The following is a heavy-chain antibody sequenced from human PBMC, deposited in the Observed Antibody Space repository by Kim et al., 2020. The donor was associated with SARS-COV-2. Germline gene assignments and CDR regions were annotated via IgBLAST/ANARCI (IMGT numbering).Heavy chain of an antibody. J-gene: IGHJ4*02. Sequence: GGSLRLSCAASGFTFSNAWMSWVRQAPGKGLEWVGRIKSKTDGGTTDYAAPVKGRFTISRDDSKNTLYLQMNSLKTEDTAVYYCTAHYYDSSGYYGRGYYFDYWGQGTLVTVSS. CDR3: TAHYYDSSGYYGRGYYFDY. CDR1: GFTFSNAW. V-gene: IGHV3-15*01. D-gene: IGHD3-22*01. CDR2: IKSKTDGGTT.